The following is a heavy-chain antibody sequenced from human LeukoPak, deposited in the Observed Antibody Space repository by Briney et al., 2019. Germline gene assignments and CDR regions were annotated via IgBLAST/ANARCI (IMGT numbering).Heavy chain of an antibody. V-gene: IGHV3-23*01. CDR2: ISGSGGRT. D-gene: IGHD6-13*01. CDR3: AETGYTSRWSGY. J-gene: IGHJ4*02. CDR1: GFSSSSYA. Sequence: PGGSLRLSCAVSGFSSSSYAMSWVRQAPGKGLEWVSAISGSGGRTYYADSVKGRFTISRDNSKNTLYLQMNSLRAEDTAVYFCAETGYTSRWSGYWGQGTLVIVSS.